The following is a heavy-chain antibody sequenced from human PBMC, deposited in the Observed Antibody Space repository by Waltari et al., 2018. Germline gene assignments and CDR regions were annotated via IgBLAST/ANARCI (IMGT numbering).Heavy chain of an antibody. CDR2: IKEDGSEK. J-gene: IGHJ4*02. CDR1: GTIFSRDW. V-gene: IGHV3-7*03. D-gene: IGHD6-19*01. Sequence: EVRLVESGGGLVQPGGALRLSCAASGTIFSRDWMSWVRQAPGKGLEWVANIKEDGSEKYYVASVKGRFTISRDNAKNSLYLQMSSLKAEDTAVYYCATLDFSGGDYFDYWGQGTLVTVSP. CDR3: ATLDFSGGDYFDY.